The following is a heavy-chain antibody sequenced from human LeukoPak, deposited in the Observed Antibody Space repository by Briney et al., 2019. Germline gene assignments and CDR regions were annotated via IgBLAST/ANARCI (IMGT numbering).Heavy chain of an antibody. D-gene: IGHD6-19*01. J-gene: IGHJ6*03. Sequence: SETLSLTCTVSCGSISSGSYYWSWIRQPAGKGLEWIGRIYTSGSTNYNPSLKSRVTISVDTSKNQFSLKLSSVTAADTAVYYCARGSSGWNYYYMDVWGKGTTVTVSS. CDR1: CGSISSGSYY. V-gene: IGHV4-61*02. CDR3: ARGSSGWNYYYMDV. CDR2: IYTSGST.